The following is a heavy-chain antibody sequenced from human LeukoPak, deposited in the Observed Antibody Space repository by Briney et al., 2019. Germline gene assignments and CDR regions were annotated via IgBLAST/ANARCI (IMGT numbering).Heavy chain of an antibody. CDR2: ISSSSSYI. V-gene: IGHV3-21*01. D-gene: IGHD1-26*01. CDR1: GFTFSSYS. J-gene: IGHJ6*02. CDR3: ARVWEIRTAYYGMDV. Sequence: GGSLRLSCAASGFTFSSYSMNWVRQAPGKGLEWVSSISSSSSYIYYADSVKGRFTISRDNAKNSLYLQMNSLRAEDTAVYYCARVWEIRTAYYGMDVWGQGTTVTVSS.